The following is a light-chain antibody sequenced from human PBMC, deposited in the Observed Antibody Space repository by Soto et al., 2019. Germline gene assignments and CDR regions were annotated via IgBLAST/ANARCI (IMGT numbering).Light chain of an antibody. CDR3: MQGTHWPYT. V-gene: IGKV2-30*01. J-gene: IGKJ2*01. CDR2: KVS. Sequence: DVVMTQSPLSLPVTLGQPASISCRASRSLIYTDGNTYLNWFHQRPGQSPRRLFAKVSNRDSGVPDRFSGSGSGTDFTLKISRVEAEDVGLYYCMQGTHWPYTFCQWTKLEIK. CDR1: RSLIYTDGNTY.